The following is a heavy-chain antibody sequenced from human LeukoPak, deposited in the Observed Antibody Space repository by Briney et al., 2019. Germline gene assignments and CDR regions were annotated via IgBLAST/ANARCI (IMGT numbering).Heavy chain of an antibody. CDR2: INPSGGST. Sequence: ASVKVSCKASGYTFTSYDINWVRQATGQGLERMGIINPSGGSTSYAQKFQGRVTMTRDTSTSTVYMELSSLRSEDTAVYYCARDDDILTGTIDYWGQGTLVTVSS. CDR1: GYTFTSYD. D-gene: IGHD3-9*01. CDR3: ARDDDILTGTIDY. J-gene: IGHJ4*02. V-gene: IGHV1-46*03.